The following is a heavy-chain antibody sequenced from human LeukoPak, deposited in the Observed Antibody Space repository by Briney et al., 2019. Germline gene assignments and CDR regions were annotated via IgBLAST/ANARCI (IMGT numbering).Heavy chain of an antibody. CDR2: ISAYNGNT. D-gene: IGHD6-13*01. Sequence: GASVKVSCKASGYTFTSYGISWVRQAPGQGLEWMGWISAYNGNTNYAQKLQGRVTMTTDTSTSTAYMELRSLRSDDTAVYYCARDCGVTTLITQIAAAYYYYYYMDVWGKGTTVTVSS. CDR3: ARDCGVTTLITQIAAAYYYYYYMDV. CDR1: GYTFTSYG. V-gene: IGHV1-18*01. J-gene: IGHJ6*03.